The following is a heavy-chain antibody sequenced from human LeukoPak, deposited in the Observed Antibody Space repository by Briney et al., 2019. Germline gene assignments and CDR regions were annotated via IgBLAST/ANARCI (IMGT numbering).Heavy chain of an antibody. V-gene: IGHV4-59*01. CDR2: IYYSGST. CDR3: ARSTHGCDADSDY. Sequence: ETLLFCAAAAFGSSSCDMQLVSRQPPGKGLEWIGYIYYSGSTNYNPSLKSRVTISVDTSKNHFSLKLSSVTAADTAVYYCARSTHGCDADSDYWGQGTLVTVSS. D-gene: IGHD2-2*01. CDR1: AFGSSSCD. J-gene: IGHJ4*02.